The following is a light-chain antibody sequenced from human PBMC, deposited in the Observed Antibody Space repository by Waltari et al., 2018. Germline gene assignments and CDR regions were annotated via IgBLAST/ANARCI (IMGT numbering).Light chain of an antibody. V-gene: IGKV3-11*01. J-gene: IGKJ2*01. Sequence: EIVLTQSPATLSLSPGEGATLSCRASQSVSNYLAWYQQKPGQAPRLLIYGTYNRATGIQARFSGSGSGTDFTLTISSLEPEDFAVYYCQQRASWPNTFGQGTKLEIK. CDR3: QQRASWPNT. CDR1: QSVSNY. CDR2: GTY.